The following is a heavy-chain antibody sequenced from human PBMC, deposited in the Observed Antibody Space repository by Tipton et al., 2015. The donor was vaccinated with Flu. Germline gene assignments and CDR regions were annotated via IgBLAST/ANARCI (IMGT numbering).Heavy chain of an antibody. J-gene: IGHJ4*02. D-gene: IGHD3-10*01. Sequence: TLSLTCTVSGGALSSFYWTWIRQPAGKGLEWIGRIYSSGITKYNPSLKSRVTMSVDTSKNQFSLSLSSVTAAVTAVYYCARGSGSGSFVFFDYWVEGTLVGVSS. CDR3: ARGSGSGSFVFFDY. CDR2: IYSSGIT. CDR1: GGALSSFY. V-gene: IGHV4-4*07.